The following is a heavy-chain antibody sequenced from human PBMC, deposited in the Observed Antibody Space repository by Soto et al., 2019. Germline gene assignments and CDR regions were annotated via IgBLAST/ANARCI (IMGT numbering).Heavy chain of an antibody. V-gene: IGHV2-5*02. CDR1: GFSLSSDGVG. CDR3: AHAYGGTSWPNDAFDV. Sequence: QITLKESGPTLVKPTQTLTLTCTVSGFSLSSDGVGVAWIRQPPGKALEWLALIYWDDDKSYSPSLKTRLTISKDTSKNQVVLTMTNMYPVDTATYYCAHAYGGTSWPNDAFDVWGQGTVVTVSS. J-gene: IGHJ3*01. CDR2: IYWDDDK. D-gene: IGHD2-2*01.